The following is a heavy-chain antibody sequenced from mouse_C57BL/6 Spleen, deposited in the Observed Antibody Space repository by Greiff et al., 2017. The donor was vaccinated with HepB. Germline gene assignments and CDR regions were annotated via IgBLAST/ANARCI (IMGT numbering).Heavy chain of an antibody. V-gene: IGHV1-64*01. CDR1: GYTFTSYW. CDR2: IHPNSGST. CDR3: AREGITTVVATFDV. Sequence: QVQLQQSGAELVKPGASVKLSCKASGYTFTSYWMHWVKQRPGQGLEWIGMIHPNSGSTNYNEKFKSKATLTVDKSSSTAYMQLSSLTSEDSAVYYCAREGITTVVATFDVWGTGTTVTVSS. J-gene: IGHJ1*03. D-gene: IGHD1-1*01.